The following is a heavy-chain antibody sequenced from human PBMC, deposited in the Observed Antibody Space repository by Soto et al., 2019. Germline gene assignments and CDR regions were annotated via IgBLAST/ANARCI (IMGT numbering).Heavy chain of an antibody. Sequence: QVVLEQSGGEVKKPGASVKVSCKASGYTFSGYSITWVRQAPGQGLEWMGRISGYNGNTNYARTLRGRLTLTTDTSTSTAYMELRSLTSDDTAVYYCARDVFCGGAPACPDMDVWGQGTTDTFYS. V-gene: IGHV1-18*04. D-gene: IGHD2-21*01. CDR1: GYTFSGYS. J-gene: IGHJ6*02. CDR2: ISGYNGNT. CDR3: ARDVFCGGAPACPDMDV.